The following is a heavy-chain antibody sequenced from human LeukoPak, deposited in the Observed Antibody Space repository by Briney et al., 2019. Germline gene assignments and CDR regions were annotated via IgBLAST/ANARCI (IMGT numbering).Heavy chain of an antibody. CDR2: IYYSGST. Sequence: SETLSLTCTVSGGSISSSSYYWGWIRQPPGKGLEWIGSIYYSGSTYYNPSLKSRVTISVDTSKNQFSLKLSSVTAADTAVYYCARLIVVVPAAMLYYFDYWGQGTLVTVSS. D-gene: IGHD2-2*01. J-gene: IGHJ4*02. CDR1: GGSISSSSYY. CDR3: ARLIVVVPAAMLYYFDY. V-gene: IGHV4-39*01.